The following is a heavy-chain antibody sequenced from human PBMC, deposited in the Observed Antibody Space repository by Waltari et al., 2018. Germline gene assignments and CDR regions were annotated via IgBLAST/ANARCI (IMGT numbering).Heavy chain of an antibody. J-gene: IGHJ4*02. Sequence: EVQLVESGGNLIQPGGSLRLSCAASGFTVRTHFLRWVRQAPGKGLEWVSIIYSGGNTYYAGSVKGRFTISRDNYKNMVYLEMNSLRAEDTAVYYCAKQSPSYTRGWYPLESWGPGTLVTVSP. CDR1: GFTVRTHF. V-gene: IGHV3-53*01. CDR2: IYSGGNT. CDR3: AKQSPSYTRGWYPLES. D-gene: IGHD6-19*01.